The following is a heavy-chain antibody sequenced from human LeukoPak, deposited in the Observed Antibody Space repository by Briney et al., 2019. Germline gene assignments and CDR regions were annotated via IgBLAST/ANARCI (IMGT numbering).Heavy chain of an antibody. J-gene: IGHJ4*02. V-gene: IGHV4-4*09. CDR1: GGSISSYY. CDR2: IYTSGST. CDR3: ARLFTIFGALDY. D-gene: IGHD3-3*01. Sequence: SETLSLTCTVSGGSISSYYWSWIRQPPGKGLEWIGYIYTSGSTNYNPSLKSRVTISVDTSKNRFSLKLSSVTAADTAVYYCARLFTIFGALDYWGQGTLVTVSS.